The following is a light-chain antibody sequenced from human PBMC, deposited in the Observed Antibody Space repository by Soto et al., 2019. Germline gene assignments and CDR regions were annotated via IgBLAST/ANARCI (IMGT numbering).Light chain of an antibody. Sequence: DTPMTQSPSSLSASVGERVTITCQASQDINKYLNWHQQKPGKAPNLLIYDASNLGTGVPSRFSGSGSGTSFTFTISSLQREDVATDYCQQYDNRPLSFGGGTNVEIK. J-gene: IGKJ4*01. CDR3: QQYDNRPLS. V-gene: IGKV1-33*01. CDR1: QDINKY. CDR2: DAS.